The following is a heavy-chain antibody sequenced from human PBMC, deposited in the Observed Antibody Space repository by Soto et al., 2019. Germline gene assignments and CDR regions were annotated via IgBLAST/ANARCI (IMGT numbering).Heavy chain of an antibody. J-gene: IGHJ4*02. V-gene: IGHV3-23*01. D-gene: IGHD2-15*01. CDR2: ISDSGGST. CDR1: GFTFSSYA. CDR3: AKVGRVAATSYFDY. Sequence: EVQLLESGGGLVQPGGSLRLSRAASGFTFSSYAMSWVRQAPGKGLEWVSAISDSGGSTYYAEYVKGRFTISRDNSKTTLYLRTTSLRAEDTAVYYCAKVGRVAATSYFDYWGQGTLVTVSP.